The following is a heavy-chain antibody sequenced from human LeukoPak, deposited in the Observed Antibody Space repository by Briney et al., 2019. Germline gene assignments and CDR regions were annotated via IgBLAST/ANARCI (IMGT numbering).Heavy chain of an antibody. CDR3: ARTGYWTADAFDI. V-gene: IGHV1-8*01. CDR2: MNPNSGNT. CDR1: GYTFTSYD. J-gene: IGHJ3*02. Sequence: ASVKVSCKASGYTFTSYDINWVRQATGQGLEWMGWMNPNSGNTGYAQKFQDRVTMTRNTSISTAYMELSSLRSEDTAVYYCARTGYWTADAFDIWGQGTMVTVSS. D-gene: IGHD3-9*01.